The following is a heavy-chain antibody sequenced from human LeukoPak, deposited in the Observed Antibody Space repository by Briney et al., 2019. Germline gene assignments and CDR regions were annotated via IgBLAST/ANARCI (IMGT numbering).Heavy chain of an antibody. D-gene: IGHD2-2*01. CDR2: IYYSGST. V-gene: IGHV4-59*01. CDR1: GGSISSYY. Sequence: PSETLSLTCTVSGGSISSYYWSWIRQPPGKGLEWIGYIYYSGSTNYNPSLKSRVTISVDTSKNQFSLKLSSVTAADTAVYYCARLQGGQLRRKSTFYYYMDVWGKGTTVTISS. CDR3: ARLQGGQLRRKSTFYYYMDV. J-gene: IGHJ6*03.